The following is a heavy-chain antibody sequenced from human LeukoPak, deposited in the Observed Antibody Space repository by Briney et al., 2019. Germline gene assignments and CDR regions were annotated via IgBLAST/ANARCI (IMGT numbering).Heavy chain of an antibody. CDR1: RFIFDNYE. CDR3: ARAGLLFYFDY. Sequence: SGGSLRLSCTASRFIFDNYEMNWVRQPPGKGLEWVAYMSSSGSTTYYAASVKGRFTISRDNARDSLFLQMNSLRVEDTAIYYCARAGLLFYFDYWGQGALVTVSS. CDR2: MSSSGSTT. V-gene: IGHV3-48*03. D-gene: IGHD2/OR15-2a*01. J-gene: IGHJ4*02.